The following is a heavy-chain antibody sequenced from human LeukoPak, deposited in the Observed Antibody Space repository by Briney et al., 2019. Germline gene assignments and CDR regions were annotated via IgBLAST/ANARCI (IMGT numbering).Heavy chain of an antibody. J-gene: IGHJ5*02. CDR3: AEVLGVIGWFDP. V-gene: IGHV3-23*01. CDR1: GFTFSSYA. CDR2: ISGSGGST. D-gene: IGHD2-21*01. Sequence: GGSLRLSCAASGFTFSSYAMSWVRQAPGKGLEWVSAISGSGGSTYYADSVKGRFTISRDNSKNTLYLQMNSLRAEDTAVYYCAEVLGVIGWFDPWGQGTLVTVSS.